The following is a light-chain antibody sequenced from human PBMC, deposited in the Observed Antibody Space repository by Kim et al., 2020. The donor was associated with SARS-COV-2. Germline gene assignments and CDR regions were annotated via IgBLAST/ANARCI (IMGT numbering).Light chain of an antibody. CDR3: QAWDSSTVV. J-gene: IGLJ2*01. CDR1: KLGDKY. Sequence: SYELTQPPSVSVSPGQTASITCAGDKLGDKYASWYQQKPVHSPVLVIYQDSKRPSGIPERFSGSNSGNTATLTISGTQAMDEADYYCQAWDSSTVVFGGGTQLTVL. V-gene: IGLV3-1*01. CDR2: QDS.